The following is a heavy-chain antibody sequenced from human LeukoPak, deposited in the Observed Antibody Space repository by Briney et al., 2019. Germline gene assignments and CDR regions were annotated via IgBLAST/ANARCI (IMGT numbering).Heavy chain of an antibody. CDR3: AKDARRTSGWYFFDC. V-gene: IGHV3-23*01. J-gene: IGHJ4*02. D-gene: IGHD6-19*01. CDR1: GFAFSSQA. CDR2: ISDGGGST. Sequence: PGGSLRLSCAASGFAFSSQAMGWVRQAPGKGLEWVSAISDGGGSTYYADSVKGRFTISRDNSKNTLFLQMNSLRAEDTAVYYCAKDARRTSGWYFFDCWGQGTLVTVSS.